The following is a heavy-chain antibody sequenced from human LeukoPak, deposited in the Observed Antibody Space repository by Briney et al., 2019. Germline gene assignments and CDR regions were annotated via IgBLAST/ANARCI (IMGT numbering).Heavy chain of an antibody. Sequence: GASVKVSCKASGYTFISYGISWVRQAPGQGLEWMGWISTYNGNTNYAQKLQGRVTMTTDTSTTIAYMELRSLRSEDTAVYYCARDAWDYDILTGYYSDDAFDIWGQGTMVTVSS. J-gene: IGHJ3*02. D-gene: IGHD3-9*01. CDR3: ARDAWDYDILTGYYSDDAFDI. CDR1: GYTFISYG. CDR2: ISTYNGNT. V-gene: IGHV1-18*01.